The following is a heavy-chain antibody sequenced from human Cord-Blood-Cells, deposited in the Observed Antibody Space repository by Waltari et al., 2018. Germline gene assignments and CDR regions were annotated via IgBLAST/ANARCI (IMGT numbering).Heavy chain of an antibody. CDR1: GYTFTSYA. CDR3: ARAYVTAARPAFDI. CDR2: INDGNGNT. D-gene: IGHD6-6*01. Sequence: QVQLVQSGAEVKKPGASVKVSCKASGYTFTSYAMHWVRQAPGQRLEWMGWINDGNGNTKYSQKFQGRVTITRDTSASTAYMELSSLRSEDTAVYYCARAYVTAARPAFDIWGQGTMVTVSS. V-gene: IGHV1-3*01. J-gene: IGHJ3*02.